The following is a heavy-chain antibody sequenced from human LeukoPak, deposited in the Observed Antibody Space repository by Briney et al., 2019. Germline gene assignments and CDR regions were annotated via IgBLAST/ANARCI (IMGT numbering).Heavy chain of an antibody. D-gene: IGHD6-19*01. CDR1: GYSFTSYW. CDR3: ASSYSSGWFFDY. J-gene: IGHJ4*02. Sequence: GESLEISCKGSGYSFTSYWIGWVRQMPGKGLEWMGIIYPADSNTRYSPSFQGQVTISADKSISTAYLQWSSLTASGTAMYYCASSYSSGWFFDYWGQGTLVTVSS. V-gene: IGHV5-51*01. CDR2: IYPADSNT.